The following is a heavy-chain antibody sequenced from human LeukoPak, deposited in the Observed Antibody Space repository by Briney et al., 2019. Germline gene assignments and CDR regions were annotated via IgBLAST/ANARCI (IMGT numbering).Heavy chain of an antibody. V-gene: IGHV4-59*01. CDR1: GGHISTYY. D-gene: IGHD3-22*01. Sequence: TSETLSLTCTVSGGHISTYYWSWIRQAPGKGLEWIGYIYYSGSTKYNPSLKSRVTISVDTSKNQFSLKLSSVTAADTAVYFCARGITDSIWYLDYWGQGTRSPSPQ. CDR2: IYYSGST. CDR3: ARGITDSIWYLDY. J-gene: IGHJ4*02.